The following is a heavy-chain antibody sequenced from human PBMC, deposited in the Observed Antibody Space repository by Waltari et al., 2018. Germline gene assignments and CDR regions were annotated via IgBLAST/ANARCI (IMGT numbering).Heavy chain of an antibody. CDR3: AKDGGLSAMVRGVFYY. Sequence: EVQLVESGGVVVQPGGSLRLSCAASGFTFDDYTMHWVRQAPGKGLEWVSLISWDGGSTYYADSVKGRFTISRDNSKNSLYLQMNSLRTEDTALYYCAKDGGLSAMVRGVFYYWGQGTLVTVSS. J-gene: IGHJ4*02. CDR2: ISWDGGST. D-gene: IGHD3-10*01. V-gene: IGHV3-43*01. CDR1: GFTFDDYT.